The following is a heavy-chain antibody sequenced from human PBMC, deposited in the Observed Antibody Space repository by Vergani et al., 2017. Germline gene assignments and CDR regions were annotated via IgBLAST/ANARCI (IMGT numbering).Heavy chain of an antibody. D-gene: IGHD7-27*01. J-gene: IGHJ4*02. Sequence: QVQLQQWGAGLLKPSETLSLTCAVYGGSFSGYYWSWIRQPPGKGLEWIGEINHSGSTNYNPSLKSRVTISVDTSKNQFSLKLSSVTAADTAVYYCARVAPKRGTSSTDTKYFDYWGQGTLVTVSS. CDR3: ARVAPKRGTSSTDTKYFDY. V-gene: IGHV4-34*01. CDR1: GGSFSGYY. CDR2: INHSGST.